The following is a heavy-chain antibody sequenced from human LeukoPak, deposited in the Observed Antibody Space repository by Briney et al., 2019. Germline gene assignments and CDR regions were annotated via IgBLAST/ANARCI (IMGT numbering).Heavy chain of an antibody. CDR2: IWYDGSDK. Sequence: GGSLRLSCAASGFTFTNYAMQWVRQAPGTGLEWVAIIWYDGSDKYYTYSVKGRFTISRDNSKNTLYLQMNSLRAEDTAVYYCARIDIVATAGFDYWGQGTLVTVSS. CDR1: GFTFTNYA. D-gene: IGHD5-12*01. CDR3: ARIDIVATAGFDY. V-gene: IGHV3-33*01. J-gene: IGHJ4*02.